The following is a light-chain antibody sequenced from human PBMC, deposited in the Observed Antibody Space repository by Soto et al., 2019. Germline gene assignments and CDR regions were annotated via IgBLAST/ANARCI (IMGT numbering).Light chain of an antibody. V-gene: IGKV3-11*01. J-gene: IGKJ4*01. Sequence: EIVLTQSPAILSLSPGERATLSCRASQGIRSYLAWYQQRRGQAPRLLICDASDRATGIPDRFSGSGSGTDFTLTISSLEPEDFAVYYCQQRSEWPLTFGGGTKVEIK. CDR1: QGIRSY. CDR3: QQRSEWPLT. CDR2: DAS.